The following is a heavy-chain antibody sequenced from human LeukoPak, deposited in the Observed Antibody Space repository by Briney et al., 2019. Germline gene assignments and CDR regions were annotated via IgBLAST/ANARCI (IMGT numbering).Heavy chain of an antibody. D-gene: IGHD2-15*01. CDR3: TRGVYCSGDSCYYYYYYMDV. CDR1: GGPISGYY. J-gene: IGHJ6*03. V-gene: IGHV4-4*07. Sequence: SETLSLTCTVSGGPISGYYWSWIRQPAGKGLEWIGRTYTSGSTNYNPSLKSRVTISVDRSKNQFSLRLSSVTAADTAVYYCTRGVYCSGDSCYYYYYYMDVWGKGTTVTVSS. CDR2: TYTSGST.